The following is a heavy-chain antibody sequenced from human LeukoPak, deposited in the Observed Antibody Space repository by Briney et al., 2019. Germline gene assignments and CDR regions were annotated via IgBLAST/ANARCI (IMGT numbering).Heavy chain of an antibody. Sequence: GGSLRLSCAASGFTFSIYAMTWVRQAPGKGLQGVSTITSSGGTTYSADSVQGRFTISRDNSKNMLHLQMNSLRVEDTAVYYCAKPDGTTVTSDGFNIWGQGTMVTVSS. CDR1: GFTFSIYA. V-gene: IGHV3-23*01. CDR2: ITSSGGTT. D-gene: IGHD4-17*01. J-gene: IGHJ3*02. CDR3: AKPDGTTVTSDGFNI.